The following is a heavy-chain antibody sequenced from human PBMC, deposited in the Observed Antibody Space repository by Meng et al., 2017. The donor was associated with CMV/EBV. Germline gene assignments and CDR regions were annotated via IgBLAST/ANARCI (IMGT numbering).Heavy chain of an antibody. J-gene: IGHJ5*02. CDR1: GGSISSYY. V-gene: IGHV4-4*07. D-gene: IGHD2-2*01. CDR3: ARDLMNCSSTSCANWFDP. CDR2: IYTSGST. Sequence: QGHRQESGPGLVKPSGTLSLTCTVSGGSISSYYWSWIRQPAGKGLEWIGRIYTSGSTNYNPSLKSRVTMSVDTSKNQFSLKLSSVTAADTAVYYCARDLMNCSSTSCANWFDPWGQGTLVTVSS.